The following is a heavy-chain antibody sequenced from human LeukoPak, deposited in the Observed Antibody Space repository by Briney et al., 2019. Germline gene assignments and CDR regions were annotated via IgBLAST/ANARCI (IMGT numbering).Heavy chain of an antibody. Sequence: SETLSLTCTVSGGSISSFYWTWIRQPPGQGLEWIAYIHGSGYTNYNPSLKSRVTISVDTSKIQFSLKVTSVTAADTAVYYCAKRQGPNSGSYDYFDPWGQGTLVTVSS. CDR1: GGSISSFY. J-gene: IGHJ5*02. CDR2: IHGSGYT. D-gene: IGHD1-26*01. V-gene: IGHV4-4*09. CDR3: AKRQGPNSGSYDYFDP.